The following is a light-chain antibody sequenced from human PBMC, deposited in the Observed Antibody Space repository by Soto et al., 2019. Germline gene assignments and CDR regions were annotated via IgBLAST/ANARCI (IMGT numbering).Light chain of an antibody. Sequence: EIVLTQSPATLSLSPGERATLSCRTSQSVSNFLAWYQQKPGQAPRLLIYDASNRATGIPARFSGSGSGTDFTLTISSLEPEDFAVYYCQQRSNGFIPFGQGTRLEIK. J-gene: IGKJ5*01. CDR2: DAS. CDR3: QQRSNGFIP. V-gene: IGKV3-11*01. CDR1: QSVSNF.